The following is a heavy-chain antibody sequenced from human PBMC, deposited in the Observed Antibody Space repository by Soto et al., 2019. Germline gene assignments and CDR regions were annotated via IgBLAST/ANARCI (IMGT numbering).Heavy chain of an antibody. CDR1: GYSFTSYW. V-gene: IGHV5-51*01. Sequence: PGESLKISCKGSGYSFTSYWIGWVRQMPGKGLEWMGIIYPGDSDTRYSPSFQGQVTISAGKSISTAYLQWSSLKASDTAMYYCARLADIVVVPAAIAWFDPWGQGTLVTVSS. J-gene: IGHJ5*02. CDR3: ARLADIVVVPAAIAWFDP. CDR2: IYPGDSDT. D-gene: IGHD2-2*01.